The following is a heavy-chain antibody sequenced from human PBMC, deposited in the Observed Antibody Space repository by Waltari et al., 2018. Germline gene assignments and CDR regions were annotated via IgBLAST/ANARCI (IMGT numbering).Heavy chain of an antibody. V-gene: IGHV3-21*01. J-gene: IGHJ4*02. CDR3: AKGVLHYFDY. CDR2: ISSSSSYI. Sequence: EVQLVESGGGLVKPGGSLRLSCAASGFTFSSYSMNWVRQAPGKGLEGVSSISSSSSYIYYADSVKGRFTISRDKSKNTLYLQMNSLRAEDTAVYYCAKGVLHYFDYWGQGTLVTVSS. CDR1: GFTFSSYS.